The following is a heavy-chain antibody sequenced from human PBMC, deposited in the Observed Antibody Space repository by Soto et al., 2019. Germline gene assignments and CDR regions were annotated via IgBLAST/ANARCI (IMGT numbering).Heavy chain of an antibody. V-gene: IGHV3-21*01. CDR1: GFTFSSYS. D-gene: IGHD2-15*01. J-gene: IGHJ4*02. Sequence: EVQLVESGGGLVKPGGSLRLSCAASGFTFSSYSMNWVRQAPGKGLEWVSSISSSSSYIYYADSVKGRFTISRDNAKNSLYLQMNSLRDEDTAVYYCARDKRCSGGSCYVPWGQGTLVTVSS. CDR3: ARDKRCSGGSCYVP. CDR2: ISSSSSYI.